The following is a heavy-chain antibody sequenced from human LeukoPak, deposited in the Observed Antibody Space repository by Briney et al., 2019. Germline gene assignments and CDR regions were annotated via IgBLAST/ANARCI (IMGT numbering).Heavy chain of an antibody. CDR1: GGSISSSYFY. D-gene: IGHD3-16*01. CDR3: ARSRGRRYGN. CDR2: ISYSGTT. Sequence: PSETLSLTCTFTGGSISSSYFYWGWIRQPPGKGLEWIGTISYSGTTYYNPSLKSRVTISVDTSKNQFSLRLSSVTAADTAVYYCARSRGRRYGNWGQGTLVTVSS. V-gene: IGHV4-39*01. J-gene: IGHJ4*02.